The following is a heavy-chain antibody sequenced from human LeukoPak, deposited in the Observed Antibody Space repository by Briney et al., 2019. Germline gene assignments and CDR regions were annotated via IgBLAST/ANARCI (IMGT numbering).Heavy chain of an antibody. V-gene: IGHV3-30*04. CDR1: GFTFSDYA. D-gene: IGHD6-6*01. Sequence: PGRSLRLSCAASGFTFSDYAMHWVRLTPGKGLEWVAVISFDGNNKFYADSVKGRFTISRDNAKNSLYLQMNSLRAEDTAVYYCARDEYWGRGTLVTVSS. CDR2: ISFDGNNK. CDR3: ARDEY. J-gene: IGHJ2*01.